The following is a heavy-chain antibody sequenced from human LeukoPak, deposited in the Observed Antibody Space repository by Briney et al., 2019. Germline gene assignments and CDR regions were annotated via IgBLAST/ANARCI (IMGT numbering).Heavy chain of an antibody. V-gene: IGHV4-59*01. CDR3: ARDQGDAFDI. Sequence: SETLSLTCTVSGGSISSYYWSWIRQPPGKGLEWIGYIYHSGSTNYNPSLKSRVTISVDTSKNQFSLKLSSVTAADTAVYYCARDQGDAFDIWGQGTMVTVSS. J-gene: IGHJ3*02. CDR2: IYHSGST. CDR1: GGSISSYY.